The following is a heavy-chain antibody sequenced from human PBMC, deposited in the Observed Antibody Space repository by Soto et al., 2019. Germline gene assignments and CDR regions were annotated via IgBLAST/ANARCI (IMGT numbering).Heavy chain of an antibody. CDR3: ARRLIVWFAALSRRGGYYYYMDV. V-gene: IGHV4-34*01. D-gene: IGHD3-10*01. J-gene: IGHJ6*03. CDR2: INDTGNI. CDR1: GGSFSGYQ. Sequence: QVQLQQWGAGLLKPSETLSLTCAVYGGSFSGYQWTWIRQTPGKGLEWIGEINDTGNINYNPSLKSRVTIFIDTTKKQISLKLSSVTDADTAVYYCARRLIVWFAALSRRGGYYYYMDVWGKGTTVTVSS.